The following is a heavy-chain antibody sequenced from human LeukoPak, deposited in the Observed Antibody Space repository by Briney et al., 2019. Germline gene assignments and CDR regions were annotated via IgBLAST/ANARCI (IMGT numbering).Heavy chain of an antibody. V-gene: IGHV4-59*01. CDR1: GGSISSYY. D-gene: IGHD1-1*01. Sequence: TSETLSLTCTVSGGSISSYYWSWIRQPPGKGLEWIGYIYYSGSTNYNPSLKSRVTISVDTSKNQFSLKLSSVTAADTAVYYSARAPSTTGHGMDVWGKGTTVTVSS. J-gene: IGHJ6*04. CDR2: IYYSGST. CDR3: ARAPSTTGHGMDV.